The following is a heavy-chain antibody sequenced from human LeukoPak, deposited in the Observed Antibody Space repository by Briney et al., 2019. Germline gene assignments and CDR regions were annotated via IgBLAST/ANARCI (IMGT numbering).Heavy chain of an antibody. CDR2: ISSSGSTI. CDR3: ATKLVGAAYMDV. Sequence: PGGSLILSCTASGFTFSSYEMNWVRQAPGKGLEWVSYISSSGSTIYYADSVKGQLTISRDNAKSSLYLQMNSLRAEDTAVYYCATKLVGAAYMDVWGKGTTVTVSS. D-gene: IGHD1-26*01. CDR1: GFTFSSYE. J-gene: IGHJ6*03. V-gene: IGHV3-48*03.